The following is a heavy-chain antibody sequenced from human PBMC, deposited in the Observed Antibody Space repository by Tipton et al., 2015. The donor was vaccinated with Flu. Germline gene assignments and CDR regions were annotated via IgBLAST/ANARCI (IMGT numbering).Heavy chain of an antibody. Sequence: SLRLSCAASGFTFSLYDMHWVRQSPGKGLEWVAVFHYDGSKISYADSVKGRFTISRDNFKNILYLDMNSLRAADTAVYYCARAPRNYEILTDELYHFDYWGQGTLVIVSS. V-gene: IGHV3-33*08. J-gene: IGHJ4*02. D-gene: IGHD3-9*01. CDR2: FHYDGSKI. CDR1: GFTFSLYD. CDR3: ARAPRNYEILTDELYHFDY.